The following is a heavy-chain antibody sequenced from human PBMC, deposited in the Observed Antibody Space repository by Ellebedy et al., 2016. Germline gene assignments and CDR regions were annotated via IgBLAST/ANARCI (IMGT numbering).Heavy chain of an antibody. Sequence: GESLKISCAASGFTFSSYGMHWVRQAPGKGLEWVAVIWYDGSNKYYADSVKGRFTISIDNSKNTLYLQMNSLRAEDTAVYYCARYYYDSSGYYSGFDYWGQGTLVTVSS. CDR1: GFTFSSYG. J-gene: IGHJ4*02. V-gene: IGHV3-33*01. CDR3: ARYYYDSSGYYSGFDY. D-gene: IGHD3-22*01. CDR2: IWYDGSNK.